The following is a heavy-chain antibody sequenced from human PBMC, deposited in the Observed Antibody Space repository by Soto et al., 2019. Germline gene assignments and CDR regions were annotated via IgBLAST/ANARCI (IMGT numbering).Heavy chain of an antibody. CDR1: GDTFSGYP. J-gene: IGHJ4*02. Sequence: ASVKVSCKASGDTFSGYPINWVRQAPGEGLEWMGRIIPVFGTTNDAQRFEGRVTFTADESTNTAYMELRVLLSEDTAVYYCARDGGFGELKYWGPGTLVTVS. D-gene: IGHD3-10*01. V-gene: IGHV1-69*13. CDR3: ARDGGFGELKY. CDR2: IIPVFGTT.